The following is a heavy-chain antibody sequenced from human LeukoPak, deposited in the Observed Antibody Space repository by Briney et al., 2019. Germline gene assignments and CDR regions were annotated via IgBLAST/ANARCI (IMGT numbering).Heavy chain of an antibody. J-gene: IGHJ4*02. CDR2: ISGSGGST. CDR1: GFTFSRYA. D-gene: IGHD2-15*01. CDR3: ARDGYCSGGSCYTSVDY. Sequence: PGGSLRLSCAASGFTFSRYAMSWVRQAPGKGLEWVSAISGSGGSTYYADSVKGRFTISRDNSKNTLYLQINSLRAEDTAVYYCARDGYCSGGSCYTSVDYWGQGTLVAVSS. V-gene: IGHV3-23*01.